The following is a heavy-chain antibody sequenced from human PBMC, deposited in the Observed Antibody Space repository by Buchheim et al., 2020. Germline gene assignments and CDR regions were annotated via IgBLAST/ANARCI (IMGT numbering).Heavy chain of an antibody. Sequence: EVQLLESGGGLVQPGGSLRLSCAASGFTFSSYAMSWVRPAPGKGLEWVSAISGSGGSPYYADSVKGRFTISRENSKNTPYLQMNSLRAEDTAVYYCAKDRNYDFWSGNNGVDYWGQGTL. J-gene: IGHJ4*02. D-gene: IGHD3-3*01. V-gene: IGHV3-23*01. CDR3: AKDRNYDFWSGNNGVDY. CDR1: GFTFSSYA. CDR2: ISGSGGSP.